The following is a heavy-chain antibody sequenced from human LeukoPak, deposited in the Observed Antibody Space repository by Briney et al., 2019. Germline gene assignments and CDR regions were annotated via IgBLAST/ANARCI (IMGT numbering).Heavy chain of an antibody. D-gene: IGHD3-10*01. CDR3: ARLLWFGELGY. J-gene: IGHJ4*02. CDR2: INAGNGNT. V-gene: IGHV1-3*01. Sequence: ASVKVPCKASGYTFTSYAMHWVRQAPGQRLEWMGWINAGNGNTKYSQKFKGRVTITRDTSASTAYMELSSLRSEDTAVYYCARLLWFGELGYWGQGTLVTVSS. CDR1: GYTFTSYA.